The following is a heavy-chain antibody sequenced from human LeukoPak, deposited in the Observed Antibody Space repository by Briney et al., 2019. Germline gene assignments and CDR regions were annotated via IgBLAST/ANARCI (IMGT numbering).Heavy chain of an antibody. D-gene: IGHD5-24*01. CDR2: IYYSGST. J-gene: IGHJ4*02. Sequence: SETLSLTCTVSGGSISNSGYYWGWIRQPPGKGLEWIGNIYYSGSTYYNPSLKSRVTISVDTSKNQFSLKLSSVTAADTAVYYCARPSRDGYRYTFDYWGQGILVTVSS. CDR1: GGSISNSGYY. V-gene: IGHV4-39*07. CDR3: ARPSRDGYRYTFDY.